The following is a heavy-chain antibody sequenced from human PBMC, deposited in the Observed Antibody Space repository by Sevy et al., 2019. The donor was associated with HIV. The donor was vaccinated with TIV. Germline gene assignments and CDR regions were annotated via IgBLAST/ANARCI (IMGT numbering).Heavy chain of an antibody. Sequence: GGSLRLSCAASGFTFSSYSMNWVRQAPGKGLEWVSSISSSSSYIYYADSVKGRFTISRDNAKNSLYLQMNSLRAEDMAVYYCARDGGYCSSTSCRRGGGNYYYGMDVWGQGTTVTVSS. CDR2: ISSSSSYI. CDR3: ARDGGYCSSTSCRRGGGNYYYGMDV. V-gene: IGHV3-21*01. D-gene: IGHD2-2*01. CDR1: GFTFSSYS. J-gene: IGHJ6*02.